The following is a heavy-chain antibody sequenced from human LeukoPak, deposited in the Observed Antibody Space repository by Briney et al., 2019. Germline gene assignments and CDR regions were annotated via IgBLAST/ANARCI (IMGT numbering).Heavy chain of an antibody. D-gene: IGHD1-14*01. CDR2: IRSKANTYAT. J-gene: IGHJ4*02. CDR3: TRYNVGFDY. Sequence: PGGTLRLSCAAFGFSFSNYGMNWVRQASGKGLEWVGRIRSKANTYATAYAASVKGRFTISRDDSKNTAYLQMSSLETGDTAIYYCTRYNVGFDYWGQGTLVTVSS. V-gene: IGHV3-73*01. CDR1: GFSFSNYG.